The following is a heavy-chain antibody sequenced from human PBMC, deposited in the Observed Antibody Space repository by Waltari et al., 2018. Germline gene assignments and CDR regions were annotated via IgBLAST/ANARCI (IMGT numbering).Heavy chain of an antibody. J-gene: IGHJ5*02. CDR3: ARDLGLDYGSGNFYRNWFDP. D-gene: IGHD3-10*01. Sequence: QVQLQESGPGLVRPSQTLSLTCTVPGCSISSVDYFWRWIRQPAGKGLEWIGRISTTGTANYNPSFNSRVTISVDTSKNQFSLNLRSVTAADTAVYYCARDLGLDYGSGNFYRNWFDPWGQGTLVTVSS. V-gene: IGHV4-61*02. CDR2: ISTTGTA. CDR1: GCSISSVDYF.